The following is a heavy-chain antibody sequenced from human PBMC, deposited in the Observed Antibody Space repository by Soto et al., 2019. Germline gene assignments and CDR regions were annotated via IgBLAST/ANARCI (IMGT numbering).Heavy chain of an antibody. CDR1: GFTVSRNY. Sequence: EVQLVETGGGLIRPGGSLRLSCEVSGFTVSRNYMNWVRQAPGKGLEWVSVIYSGGNTYYADSVKGRFTISKDISKNAVYLQMNSLRAEDTAVYYCARDRAWNYDRPGGGFDHWGQGTLVSVSS. J-gene: IGHJ4*02. CDR2: IYSGGNT. CDR3: ARDRAWNYDRPGGGFDH. D-gene: IGHD1-7*01. V-gene: IGHV3-53*02.